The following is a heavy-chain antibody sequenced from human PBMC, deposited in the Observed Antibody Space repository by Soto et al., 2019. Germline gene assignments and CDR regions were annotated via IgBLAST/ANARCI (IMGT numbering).Heavy chain of an antibody. J-gene: IGHJ4*02. CDR1: GGSFSGYY. CDR3: ARAPQFYIVATRGHFDY. V-gene: IGHV4-34*01. CDR2: INHSGST. Sequence: PSETLSLTCAVYGGSFSGYYWSWIRQPPGKGLEWIGEINHSGSTNYNPSLKSRVTISVDTSKNQFSLRLSSVTAADTAVYYCARAPQFYIVATRGHFDYWGQGTLVTVSS. D-gene: IGHD5-12*01.